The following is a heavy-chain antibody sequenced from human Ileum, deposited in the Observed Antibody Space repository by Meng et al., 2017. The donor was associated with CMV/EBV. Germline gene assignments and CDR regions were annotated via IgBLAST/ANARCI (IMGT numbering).Heavy chain of an antibody. CDR2: IYTSGSTV. CDR3: AREEPSCGGDCHVD. CDR1: GFTFGNYE. Sequence: GESLKISCTTSGFTFGNYEMNWVRQAPGKGLEWIAYIYTSGSTVFYADSVKGRFTISRDDAKNSLYLQMNRLTDEDTALYYCAREEPSCGGDCHVDWGHGKRVTGAS. V-gene: IGHV3-48*03. D-gene: IGHD2-21*01. J-gene: IGHJ1*01.